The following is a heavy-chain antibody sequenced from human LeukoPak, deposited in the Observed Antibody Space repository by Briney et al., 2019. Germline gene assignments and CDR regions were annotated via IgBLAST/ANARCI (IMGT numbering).Heavy chain of an antibody. CDR3: ANPPIAARPSWWYFDL. V-gene: IGHV3-23*01. CDR2: ISGSGGST. Sequence: GGSLRLSCAASGFTFSSYAMSWVRQAPGKGLEWVSAISGSGGSTYYADSVKGRFTISRDNSKNTLYLQMNSLRAEDTAVYYCANPPIAARPSWWYFDLWGRGTLVTVSS. CDR1: GFTFSSYA. D-gene: IGHD6-6*01. J-gene: IGHJ2*01.